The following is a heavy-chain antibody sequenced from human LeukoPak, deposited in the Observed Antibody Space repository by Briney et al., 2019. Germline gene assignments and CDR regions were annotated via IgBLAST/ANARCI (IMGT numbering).Heavy chain of an antibody. J-gene: IGHJ5*02. CDR1: GYTFTGYY. D-gene: IGHD6-19*01. V-gene: IGHV1-2*06. Sequence: ASVKVSCKASGYTFTGYYIHWVRQATGPGLEWMERINRNSGATNYAQKFKGRFTMTRDTSISTAYMALSLLSSDDTAVYYCASRVSSGGENWVDPWGQGTLVTVSS. CDR2: INRNSGAT. CDR3: ASRVSSGGENWVDP.